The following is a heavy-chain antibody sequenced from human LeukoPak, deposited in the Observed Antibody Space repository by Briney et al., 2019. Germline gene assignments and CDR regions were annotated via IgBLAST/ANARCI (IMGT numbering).Heavy chain of an antibody. CDR1: GFTLSSYS. V-gene: IGHV3-64*01. J-gene: IGHJ4*02. D-gene: IGHD1-14*01. CDR2: ISRNGRNT. Sequence: GGSLRLSCAASGFTLSSYSMHWVRQAPGKGLEFVSAISRNGRNTYYANSVKGRFTISRDISKNTLYLQMNSLRAEDTAVYYCAKTKSLTFFDYWGQGTLVTVSS. CDR3: AKTKSLTFFDY.